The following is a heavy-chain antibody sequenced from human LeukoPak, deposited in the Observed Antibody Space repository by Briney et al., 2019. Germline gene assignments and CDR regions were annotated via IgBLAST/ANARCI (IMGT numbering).Heavy chain of an antibody. CDR3: ARGLPDTRYYFDY. CDR2: INHSGST. V-gene: IGHV4-34*01. J-gene: IGHJ4*02. CDR1: GGSISSYY. Sequence: PSETLSLTCTVSGGSISSYYWSWIRQPPGKGLEWIGEINHSGSTNYNPSLKSRVTISVDTSKNQFSLKLSSVTAADTAVYYCARGLPDTRYYFDYWGQGTLVTVSS.